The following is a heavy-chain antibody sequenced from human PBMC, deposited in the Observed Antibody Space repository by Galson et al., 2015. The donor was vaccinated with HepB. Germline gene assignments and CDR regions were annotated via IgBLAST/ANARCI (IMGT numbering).Heavy chain of an antibody. V-gene: IGHV4-61*01. CDR1: GGSISSTTAY. CDR3: AREDGDYPEGGWFDP. J-gene: IGHJ5*02. D-gene: IGHD4-17*01. CDR2: IYYSGST. Sequence: SETLSLTCTVSGGSISSTTAYWGWIRQPPGKGLEWIGYIYYSGSTNYNPSLKSRVTISVDTSKNQFSLKLSSVTAADTAVYYCAREDGDYPEGGWFDPWGQGTLVTVSS.